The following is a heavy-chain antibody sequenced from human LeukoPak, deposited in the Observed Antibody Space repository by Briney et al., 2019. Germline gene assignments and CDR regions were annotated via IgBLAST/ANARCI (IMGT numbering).Heavy chain of an antibody. D-gene: IGHD2-15*01. J-gene: IGHJ4*02. CDR1: GYSFTSYW. V-gene: IGHV5-51*01. Sequence: GESLKISCKGSGYSFTSYWIGWVRQMPGKGLEWMGIIYPGDSDTRYSPSFQGQVTISADKSISTAYLQWSSLKASDTAMYYCARLGVYRSSGSCYPPFFDYWGQGTLVTVSS. CDR2: IYPGDSDT. CDR3: ARLGVYRSSGSCYPPFFDY.